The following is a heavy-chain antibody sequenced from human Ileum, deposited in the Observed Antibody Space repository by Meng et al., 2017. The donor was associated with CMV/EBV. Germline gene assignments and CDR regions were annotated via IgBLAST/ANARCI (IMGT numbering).Heavy chain of an antibody. D-gene: IGHD6-6*01. CDR3: AREAEYSSTGGWFDP. J-gene: IGHJ5*02. V-gene: IGHV1-69*05. CDR2: IIPIFGTA. CDR1: GGTFSSYA. Sequence: SVKVSCKASGGTFSSYAISWVRQAPGQGLEWMGGIIPIFGTANYAQKFQGRVTITTDESTSTAYMELSSLRSEDTAVYYCAREAEYSSTGGWFDPWGQGTLVTVSS.